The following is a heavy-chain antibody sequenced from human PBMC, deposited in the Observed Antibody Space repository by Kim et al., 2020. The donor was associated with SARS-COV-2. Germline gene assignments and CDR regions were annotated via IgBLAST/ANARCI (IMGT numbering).Heavy chain of an antibody. CDR1: GGSFSGYY. CDR2: INHSGST. CDR3: ARPALYYFDY. Sequence: SETLSLTCAVYGGSFSGYYWSWIRQPPGKGLEWIGEINHSGSTNYNPSLKSRVTKSVDTSKNQFSLKLSSVTAADTAGYYCARPALYYFDYWGQGTLVTVSS. V-gene: IGHV4-34*01. J-gene: IGHJ4*02.